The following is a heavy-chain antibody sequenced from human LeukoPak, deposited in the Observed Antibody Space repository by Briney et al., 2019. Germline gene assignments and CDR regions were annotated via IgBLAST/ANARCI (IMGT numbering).Heavy chain of an antibody. J-gene: IGHJ3*02. CDR3: AREGAYYDSSGYQNAFDI. CDR1: GYTFTGYY. D-gene: IGHD3-22*01. CDR2: INPNRGGT. Sequence: ASVKVSCKASGYTFTGYYMHWVRQAPGPGLEWMGWINPNRGGTNYAQEFQGMVTMTRDTSISTAYMELSRLRSDDTAVYYCAREGAYYDSSGYQNAFDIWGQGTMVTVSS. V-gene: IGHV1-2*02.